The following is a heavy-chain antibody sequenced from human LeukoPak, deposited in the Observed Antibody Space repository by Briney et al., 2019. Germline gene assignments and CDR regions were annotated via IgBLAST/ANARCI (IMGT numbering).Heavy chain of an antibody. V-gene: IGHV3-30*03. Sequence: GGSLRLSCAASGFTFSSYGMHWVRQAPGKGLEWVAVISYDGSNKYYADSVKGRFTISRDNAKNSLHLQMNSLRAEDTAVYYCARDRDCSGGSCYPDYWGQGTLVTVSS. J-gene: IGHJ4*02. CDR1: GFTFSSYG. D-gene: IGHD2-15*01. CDR2: ISYDGSNK. CDR3: ARDRDCSGGSCYPDY.